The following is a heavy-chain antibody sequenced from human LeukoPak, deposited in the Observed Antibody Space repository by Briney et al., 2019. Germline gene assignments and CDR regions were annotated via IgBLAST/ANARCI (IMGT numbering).Heavy chain of an antibody. J-gene: IGHJ5*02. CDR2: ISYDGSNK. CDR3: ARDESDCSSTSCYGP. V-gene: IGHV3-30-3*01. Sequence: GGSLRLSCAASGFTFSSYAMLWVRQAPGKGLEWVAVISYDGSNKYYADSVKGRFTISRDNSKNTLYLQMNSLRAEDTAVYYCARDESDCSSTSCYGPWGQGTLVTVSS. CDR1: GFTFSSYA. D-gene: IGHD2-2*01.